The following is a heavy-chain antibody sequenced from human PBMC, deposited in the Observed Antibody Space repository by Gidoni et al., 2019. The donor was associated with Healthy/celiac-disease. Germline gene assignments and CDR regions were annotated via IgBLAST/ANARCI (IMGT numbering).Heavy chain of an antibody. CDR3: AKDSEVAGTDYYYYGMDV. V-gene: IGHV3-9*01. D-gene: IGHD6-19*01. J-gene: IGHJ6*02. Sequence: EVQLVESGGGLVQPGRSLRPSCAASGFTFDAYAMHWVRQAPGKGLEWVSGISWNRGSIGYADSVEGRFTISRDNAKNSLYLQMNSLRAEDTALYYCAKDSEVAGTDYYYYGMDVWGQGTTVTVSS. CDR2: ISWNRGSI. CDR1: GFTFDAYA.